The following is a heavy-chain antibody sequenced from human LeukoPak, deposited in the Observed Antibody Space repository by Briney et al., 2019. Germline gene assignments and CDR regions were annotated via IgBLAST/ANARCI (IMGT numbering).Heavy chain of an antibody. V-gene: IGHV3-64D*09. D-gene: IGHD3-22*01. CDR2: INSNGGRT. CDR3: VKDLYYDNSGYYSGAFDY. CDR1: GFTFKKYA. J-gene: IGHJ4*02. Sequence: QAGGSLRLSCSASGFTFKKYAMHWVRQAPGKGLEYVSAINSNGGRTYYADSVKGRFTISGDNSKNTLYLQMSSLRVDDTAVYYCVKDLYYDNSGYYSGAFDYWGQGTLVTVSS.